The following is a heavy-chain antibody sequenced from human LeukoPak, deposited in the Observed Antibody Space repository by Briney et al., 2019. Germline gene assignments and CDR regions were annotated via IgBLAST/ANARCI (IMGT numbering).Heavy chain of an antibody. CDR3: ARDALDGYNSAFDY. V-gene: IGHV3-23*01. CDR1: GFTFSTYV. J-gene: IGHJ4*02. CDR2: ISGSGGST. D-gene: IGHD5-24*01. Sequence: GGSLRLYCAASGFTFSTYVMSWVRQAPGKGLEWVSVISGSGGSTYYADSVKGRFTITRDNAKNSLYLQMNSLRAEDTAVYYSARDALDGYNSAFDYWGQGTLVTVSS.